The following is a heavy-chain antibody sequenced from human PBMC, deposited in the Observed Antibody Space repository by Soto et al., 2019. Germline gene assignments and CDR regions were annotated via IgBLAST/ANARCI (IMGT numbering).Heavy chain of an antibody. J-gene: IGHJ5*02. CDR3: ARGDGIAVAGTNWFDP. Sequence: QVQLVQSGAEVKKPGSSVKVSCKASGGTFSSYAISWVRQAPGQGLEWMGGIIPIFGTANYAQKFQGRVTITADESPRTAYMELSSLRSADTAVYYCARGDGIAVAGTNWFDPWGQGTLVTVSS. D-gene: IGHD6-19*01. V-gene: IGHV1-69*12. CDR2: IIPIFGTA. CDR1: GGTFSSYA.